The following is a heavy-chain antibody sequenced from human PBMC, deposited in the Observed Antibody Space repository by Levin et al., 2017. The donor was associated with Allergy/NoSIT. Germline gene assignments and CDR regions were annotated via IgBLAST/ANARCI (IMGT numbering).Heavy chain of an antibody. CDR1: GFSLSNARMG. Sequence: SGPTLVKPTETLTLTCTVSGFSLSNARMGVSWIRQPSGKALEWLAHIFSNDEKSYSTSLKSRLTISKDTSKSQVVLTMTNMDPVDTATYYCARITLDSSGYYFSLWGQGTLVTVSS. J-gene: IGHJ4*02. V-gene: IGHV2-26*01. D-gene: IGHD3-22*01. CDR2: IFSNDEK. CDR3: ARITLDSSGYYFSL.